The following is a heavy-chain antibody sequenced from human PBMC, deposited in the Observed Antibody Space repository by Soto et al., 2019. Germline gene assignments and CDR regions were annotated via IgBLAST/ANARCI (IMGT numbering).Heavy chain of an antibody. J-gene: IGHJ4*02. CDR2: IYYSGST. CDR3: ARGHDILTGYLDY. V-gene: IGHV4-31*03. Sequence: QVQLQESGPGLVKPSQTLSLTCTVSGGSISSGGYYWSWIRQHPGKGLEWIGYIYYSGSTYYNPSLKSRVTISVDKSKNQFSLKLSSVTAADKAVYYCARGHDILTGYLDYWGQGTLVTVSS. CDR1: GGSISSGGYY. D-gene: IGHD3-9*01.